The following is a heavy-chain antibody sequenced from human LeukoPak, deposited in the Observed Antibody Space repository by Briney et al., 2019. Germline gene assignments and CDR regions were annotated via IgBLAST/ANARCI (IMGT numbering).Heavy chain of an antibody. CDR3: ARVDNSGYEANFDY. D-gene: IGHD5-12*01. CDR2: ISTSGNT. J-gene: IGHJ4*02. Sequence: PSQTLSLTCTVSGGSISSGNYYWTWIGQPAGKGLEWVGRISTSGNTNYNPSLKSRVTISVDTSKNQFSLKLSSVTAADTAVYYCARVDNSGYEANFDYWGQGTLVTVSS. CDR1: GGSISSGNYY. V-gene: IGHV4-61*02.